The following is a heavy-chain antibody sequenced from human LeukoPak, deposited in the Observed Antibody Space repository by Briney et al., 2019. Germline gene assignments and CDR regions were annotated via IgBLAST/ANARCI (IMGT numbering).Heavy chain of an antibody. CDR2: ISAYNGNT. Sequence: ASVKVSCKASGYTFTSYGISWVRQAPGQGLEWMGWISAYNGNTNYAQKLQGRVTMTTDTSTSTAYMELRSLRSDNTAVYYCARDRTRQQLVRFYYYGMDVWGQGTTVTVSS. CDR3: ARDRTRQQLVRFYYYGMDV. J-gene: IGHJ6*02. CDR1: GYTFTSYG. V-gene: IGHV1-18*01. D-gene: IGHD6-13*01.